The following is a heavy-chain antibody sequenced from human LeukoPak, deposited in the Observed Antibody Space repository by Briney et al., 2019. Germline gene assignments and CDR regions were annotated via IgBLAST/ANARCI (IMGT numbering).Heavy chain of an antibody. Sequence: SETLSLTCTVSGGSISSYYWSWIRQPPGKGLEWIGYIYYSGSTNYNPSLKSRVTISVDTSKNQFSLKLSSVTAADTAVYYCARGPALRSAFDIWGQGTMVTVSS. V-gene: IGHV4-59*08. CDR1: GGSISSYY. CDR2: IYYSGST. CDR3: ARGPALRSAFDI. J-gene: IGHJ3*02.